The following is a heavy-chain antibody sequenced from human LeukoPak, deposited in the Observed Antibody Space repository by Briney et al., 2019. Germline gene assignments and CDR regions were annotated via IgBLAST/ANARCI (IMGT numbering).Heavy chain of an antibody. CDR3: ARVSSSWYQDWYFDL. Sequence: ASETLSLTCSVSGGSINSDFWTWIRQPAGKGLEWIGRIETSGNTNYKPSLKSRVTMSVDTSKNQFSLKLSSVTAADTAVYYCARVSSSWYQDWYFDLWGRGTLVTVSS. J-gene: IGHJ2*01. V-gene: IGHV4-4*07. CDR2: IETSGNT. D-gene: IGHD6-13*01. CDR1: GGSINSDF.